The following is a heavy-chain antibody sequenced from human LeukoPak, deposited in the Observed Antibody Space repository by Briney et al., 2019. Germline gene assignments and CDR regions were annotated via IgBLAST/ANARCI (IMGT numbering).Heavy chain of an antibody. CDR3: ARGGGPPYCSSTCCYFHYGMDV. CDR1: GFTFSSYG. CDR2: ISYDGSNK. Sequence: GRSLRLSCAASGFTFSSYGMHWVRQAPGKGLEWVAVISYDGSNKYYADSVKGRFTISRDNSKNTLYLQMNSLRAEDTAVYYCARGGGPPYCSSTCCYFHYGMDVWGQGTTVTVSS. J-gene: IGHJ6*02. D-gene: IGHD2-2*01. V-gene: IGHV3-30-3*01.